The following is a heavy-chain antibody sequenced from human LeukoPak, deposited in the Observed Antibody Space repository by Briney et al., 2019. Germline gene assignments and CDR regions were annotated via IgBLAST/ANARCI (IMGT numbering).Heavy chain of an antibody. CDR2: ISGSGGGT. Sequence: GGSLRLSCTASGFTFSNYAMSWVRQAPGKGLEWVSAISGSGGGTYYADSVRGRFTISRDNSKNTLYVQMNSLRVEDTAVYYCAKDLPIDYGGPLVVDVFDIWGQGTMVTVSS. V-gene: IGHV3-23*01. CDR3: AKDLPIDYGGPLVVDVFDI. D-gene: IGHD4-23*01. J-gene: IGHJ3*02. CDR1: GFTFSNYA.